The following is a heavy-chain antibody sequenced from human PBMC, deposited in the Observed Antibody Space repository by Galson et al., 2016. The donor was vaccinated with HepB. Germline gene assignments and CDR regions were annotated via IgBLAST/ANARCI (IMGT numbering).Heavy chain of an antibody. J-gene: IGHJ6*01. CDR2: LSYSAVP. V-gene: IGHV4-38-2*02. CDR3: AREFNSGCEVEIPTGEISLHRLLSFHQGPIGLPPGALPQEHL. Sequence: SETLSLTCAVSGYPISSGYYWGWIRQSSGKRLEWNDYLSYSAVPNCDSSPKRRVTISGDTSNKWLSLGLSFVTAADTAIFYCAREFNSGCEVEIPTGEISLHRLLSFHQGPIGLPPGALPQEHLWG. CDR1: GYPISSGYY. D-gene: IGHD6-19*01.